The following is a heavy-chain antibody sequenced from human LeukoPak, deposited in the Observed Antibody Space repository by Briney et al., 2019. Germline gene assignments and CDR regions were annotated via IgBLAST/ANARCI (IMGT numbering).Heavy chain of an antibody. J-gene: IGHJ4*02. CDR2: ISSSSSYI. V-gene: IGHV3-21*01. CDR3: ARDGLRWFGGFDY. D-gene: IGHD4-23*01. Sequence: GGSLRLSCAASGFTFSSYSMNWVRQAPGKGLEWVSSISSSSSYIYYADSVKGRFTISRDNAKNSLYLQMNSLRAEDTAVYYCARDGLRWFGGFDYWGQGTLVTVSS. CDR1: GFTFSSYS.